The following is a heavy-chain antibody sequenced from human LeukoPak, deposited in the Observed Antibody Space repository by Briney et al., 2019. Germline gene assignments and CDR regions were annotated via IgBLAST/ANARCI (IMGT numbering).Heavy chain of an antibody. Sequence: SETLSLTCTVSGDSVSTYYWSWIRQSAGKGLEWIGRIYTSGSTEYNPSLKSRVIISVDKSKNQFSLKLSSVTAADTAVYYCASITVDTAMVYFDYWGQGTLVTVSS. CDR3: ASITVDTAMVYFDY. V-gene: IGHV4-4*07. J-gene: IGHJ4*02. D-gene: IGHD5-18*01. CDR2: IYTSGST. CDR1: GDSVSTYY.